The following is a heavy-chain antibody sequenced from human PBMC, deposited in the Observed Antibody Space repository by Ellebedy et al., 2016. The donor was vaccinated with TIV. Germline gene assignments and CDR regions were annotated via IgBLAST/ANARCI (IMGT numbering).Heavy chain of an antibody. CDR1: GFTFSSYS. D-gene: IGHD2-2*01. CDR2: ISSSSSTI. V-gene: IGHV3-48*04. CDR3: ARTRVRYQLLLGGYYYYYYMDV. Sequence: PGGSLRLSCAASGFTFSSYSMNWVRQAPGKGLEWVSYISSSSSTIYYADSVKGRFTISRDNAKNSLYLQMNSLRAEDTAVYYCARTRVRYQLLLGGYYYYYYMDVWGKGTTVTVSS. J-gene: IGHJ6*03.